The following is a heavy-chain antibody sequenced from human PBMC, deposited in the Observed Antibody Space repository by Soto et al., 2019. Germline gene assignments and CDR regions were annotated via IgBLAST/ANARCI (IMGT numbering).Heavy chain of an antibody. D-gene: IGHD6-19*01. V-gene: IGHV1-2*02. J-gene: IGHJ4*02. CDR1: GYIFTAYS. Sequence: ASVKVSCKASGYIFTAYSMHWVRQAPGQGLEWVGWFNPNSGDTIYAQKFQGRVTLTGDTSISTAYMELFSLTSDDTAVYYCAREASAVISLDYWGQGTLVTVSS. CDR3: AREASAVISLDY. CDR2: FNPNSGDT.